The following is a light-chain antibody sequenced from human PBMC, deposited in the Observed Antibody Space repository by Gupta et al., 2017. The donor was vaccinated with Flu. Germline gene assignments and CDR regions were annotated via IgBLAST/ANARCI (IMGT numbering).Light chain of an antibody. CDR3: QQYNSYLYT. CDR1: QSISTW. V-gene: IGKV1-5*03. Sequence: DIQMTQSPSSLSASVGDRVTITCRASQSISTWLAWYQQKPGKAPKLLIYKASSLESGVPSRCSGSGPGTEVTLTITSLQPDDFATYYCQQYNSYLYTFGQGTKLEIK. J-gene: IGKJ2*01. CDR2: KAS.